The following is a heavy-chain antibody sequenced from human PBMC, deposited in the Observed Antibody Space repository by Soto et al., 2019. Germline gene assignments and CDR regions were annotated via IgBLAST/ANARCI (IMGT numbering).Heavy chain of an antibody. CDR1: GFTFSSYA. V-gene: IGHV3-23*01. Sequence: EVQLLESGGGLVQPGGSLRLSCAASGFTFSSYAMSWVRQAPGKGLEWVSAISGSGGSTYYADSVKGRFTISRDNSKNTLYLQINSLRAEDTAVYYCAKDRKSGKQQLAFDYWGQGTLVTVSS. CDR3: AKDRKSGKQQLAFDY. D-gene: IGHD6-13*01. J-gene: IGHJ4*02. CDR2: ISGSGGST.